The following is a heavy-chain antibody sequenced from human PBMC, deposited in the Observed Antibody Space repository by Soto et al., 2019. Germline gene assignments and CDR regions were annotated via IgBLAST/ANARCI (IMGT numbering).Heavy chain of an antibody. CDR3: ARGALSGWYPKVGWFDP. Sequence: QVQLVQSGAEVKKPGSSVKVSCKASGGTFSSYAISWVRQAPGQGLEWMGGIIPIFGTANYAQKFQGRVTITADESTSTAYMELSRLRSEDTAVYYCARGALSGWYPKVGWFDPWGQGTLVTVSS. CDR2: IIPIFGTA. CDR1: GGTFSSYA. D-gene: IGHD6-19*01. J-gene: IGHJ5*02. V-gene: IGHV1-69*12.